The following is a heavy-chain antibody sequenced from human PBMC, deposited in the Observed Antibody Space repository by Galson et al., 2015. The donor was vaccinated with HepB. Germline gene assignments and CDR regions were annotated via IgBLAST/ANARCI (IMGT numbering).Heavy chain of an antibody. CDR3: AKFYTSYTFFFDY. Sequence: RLSCAASGFTFSGYAMAWVRQGPGKRLEWISMITGTTNKTYYADSVKGRFTISRDNSRNTLYLQMNSLRAEDTATYYCAKFYTSYTFFFDYWGQGTLVTVSS. CDR2: ITGTTNKT. D-gene: IGHD2/OR15-2a*01. CDR1: GFTFSGYA. J-gene: IGHJ4*02. V-gene: IGHV3-23*01.